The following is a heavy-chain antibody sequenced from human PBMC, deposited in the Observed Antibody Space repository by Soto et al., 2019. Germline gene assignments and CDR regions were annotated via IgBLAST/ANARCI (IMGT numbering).Heavy chain of an antibody. CDR3: ARTGGTYYFDH. CDR1: GTTFSTHG. CDR2: FVPMFSSS. J-gene: IGHJ4*02. Sequence: VQLVQSGAEVRKPGSSVNVSCKASGTTFSTHGIHWVRQAPGQGLEWMGGFVPMFSSSNYAQKFQGRLTIVADESTNSVYMELNSLRVDDSAIYYCARTGGTYYFDHWGQGTLVTVSS. V-gene: IGHV1-69*01. D-gene: IGHD1-26*01.